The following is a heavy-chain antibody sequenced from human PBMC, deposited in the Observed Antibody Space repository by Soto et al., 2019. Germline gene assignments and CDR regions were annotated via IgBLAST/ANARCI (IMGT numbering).Heavy chain of an antibody. J-gene: IGHJ6*03. D-gene: IGHD3-16*02. CDR2: IYHSGST. V-gene: IGHV4-4*02. CDR3: ARSYYDYIWGSYRYGYYYYMDV. Sequence: HVQLQESGPGLVKPSGTLSLTCAVSSGSISSSNWWSWVRQPPGKGLEWIGEIYHSGSTNYNPSLKSRVTISVDKSKNQFSLKLSSVTAADTAVYYCARSYYDYIWGSYRYGYYYYMDVWGKGTTVTVSS. CDR1: SGSISSSNW.